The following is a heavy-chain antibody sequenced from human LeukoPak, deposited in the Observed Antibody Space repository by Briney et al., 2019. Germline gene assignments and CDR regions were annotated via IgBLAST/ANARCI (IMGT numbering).Heavy chain of an antibody. V-gene: IGHV4-61*02. Sequence: SETLSLTCTVSGGSTSSGSYYWSWIRQPAGKGMEWIGRMYTSGSTNYSPSLKSRVTISVDTSKNQFSLKLSSVTAADTAVFYCARQKRTASNSGYFDYWGQGTLVTVSS. CDR2: MYTSGST. J-gene: IGHJ4*02. CDR1: GGSTSSGSYY. D-gene: IGHD6-6*01. CDR3: ARQKRTASNSGYFDY.